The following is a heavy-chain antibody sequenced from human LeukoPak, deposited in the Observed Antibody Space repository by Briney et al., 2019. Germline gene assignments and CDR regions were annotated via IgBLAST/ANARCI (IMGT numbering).Heavy chain of an antibody. CDR3: ARARGMRGAVDQGPDP. CDR2: INASGGST. V-gene: IGHV1-46*01. D-gene: IGHD3-10*01. Sequence: ASVKVSCKASGYTFTSYYMHWVRQAPGQGLEWMGIINASGGSTSYAQKFQGRVTMTRDMSTSTVSMELSSLRSEDTAVCYCARARGMRGAVDQGPDPTGQGALVTVSS. CDR1: GYTFTSYY. J-gene: IGHJ5*02.